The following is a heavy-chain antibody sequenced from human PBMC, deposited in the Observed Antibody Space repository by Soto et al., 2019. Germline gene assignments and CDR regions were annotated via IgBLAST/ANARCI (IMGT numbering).Heavy chain of an antibody. D-gene: IGHD5-18*01. J-gene: IGHJ3*02. V-gene: IGHV4-30-4*01. CDR1: GGSISSGEYF. CDR3: ARVLQLWLNAFDI. Sequence: SETLSLTCTVSGGSISSGEYFWSWIRQPPGKGLEWIAYIYYTGSTYYNPSLKSRVTISVDTSKNQFSLKLSSVTAADTAVYSCARVLQLWLNAFDIWGQGTMVTGSS. CDR2: IYYTGST.